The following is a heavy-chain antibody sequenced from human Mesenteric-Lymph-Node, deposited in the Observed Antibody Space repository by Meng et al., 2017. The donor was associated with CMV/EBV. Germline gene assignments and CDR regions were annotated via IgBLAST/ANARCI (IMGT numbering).Heavy chain of an antibody. V-gene: IGHV3-23*01. J-gene: IGHJ6*02. D-gene: IGHD6-6*01. Sequence: GESLKISCAASGFTFSSYAMSWVRQAPGKGLEWVSGISESGGSTYYADSVKGRFTISRDNSKRTVYLQMSSLRAEDAAVYYCAKGHHGSSYYYHYGVDVWGQGTTVTVSS. CDR2: ISESGGST. CDR1: GFTFSSYA. CDR3: AKGHHGSSYYYHYGVDV.